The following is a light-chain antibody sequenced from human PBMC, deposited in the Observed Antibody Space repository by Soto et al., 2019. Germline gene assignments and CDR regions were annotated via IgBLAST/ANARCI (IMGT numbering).Light chain of an antibody. CDR2: GAS. J-gene: IGKJ1*01. CDR3: PQYGVSRA. Sequence: ESVLTQSPGTLSLSPGEGATLSCRASQTVSGNYLDWYQQKPGQAPRILIYGASNRAAGIPDRFSGSGSGTDVDLTISRLETEDFEAYFCPQYGVSRAFGKGTKVEIK. V-gene: IGKV3-20*01. CDR1: QTVSGNY.